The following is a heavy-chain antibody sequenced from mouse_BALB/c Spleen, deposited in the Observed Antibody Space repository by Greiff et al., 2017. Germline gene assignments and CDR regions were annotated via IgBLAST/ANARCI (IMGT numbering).Heavy chain of an antibody. CDR1: GFTFTDYY. Sequence: DVKLQESGGGLVQPGGSLRLSCATSGFTFTDYYMSWVRQPPGKALEWLGFIRNKANGYTTEYSASVKGRFTISRDNSQSILYLQMNTLRAEDSATYYCARVYGNSFAYWGQGTLVTVSA. D-gene: IGHD2-1*01. CDR3: ARVYGNSFAY. CDR2: IRNKANGYTT. V-gene: IGHV7-3*02. J-gene: IGHJ3*01.